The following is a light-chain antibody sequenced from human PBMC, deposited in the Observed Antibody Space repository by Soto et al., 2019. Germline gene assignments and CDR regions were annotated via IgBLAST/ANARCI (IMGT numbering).Light chain of an antibody. V-gene: IGKV3-15*01. J-gene: IGKJ1*01. Sequence: EIVMTQSPATLSLSPGERATLSCRASQGIGSTLAWYQQKPGQTPRLLIYGASTRATGVPARFSGSGSGTEFTLTISSLQSEDFAVYYCQQYNDWPRTFGQGTKVDIK. CDR1: QGIGST. CDR2: GAS. CDR3: QQYNDWPRT.